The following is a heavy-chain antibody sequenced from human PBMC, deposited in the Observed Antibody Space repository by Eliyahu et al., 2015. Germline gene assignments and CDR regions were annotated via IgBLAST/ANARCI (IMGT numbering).Heavy chain of an antibody. CDR3: ARVHGYNYPFDY. V-gene: IGHV3-21*01. CDR1: GFTFSSYS. Sequence: VQLVESGGGLVKPGGSLRLSCAASGFTFSSYSMNWVRQAPGKGRXWVSSISSSSSYIYYADSVKGRFTISRDNAKNSLYLQMNSLRAEDTAVYYCARVHGYNYPFDYWGQGTLVTVSS. J-gene: IGHJ4*02. D-gene: IGHD5-24*01. CDR2: ISSSSSYI.